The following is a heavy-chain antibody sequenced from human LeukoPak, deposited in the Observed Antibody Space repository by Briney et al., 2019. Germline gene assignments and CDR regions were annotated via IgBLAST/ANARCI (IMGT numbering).Heavy chain of an antibody. J-gene: IGHJ5*02. Sequence: ASVKDSCKTSGYTFSVYDINWLRQVAGQGLEWMGWMNSNNGNTGYALKFQHRVTMTMNTSIDTAYMELNSLTSEDTAVYYCAGRISALGTGFWFDPWGQGTQVTVSS. CDR1: GYTFSVYD. CDR3: AGRISALGTGFWFDP. V-gene: IGHV1-8*01. CDR2: MNSNNGNT. D-gene: IGHD6-13*01.